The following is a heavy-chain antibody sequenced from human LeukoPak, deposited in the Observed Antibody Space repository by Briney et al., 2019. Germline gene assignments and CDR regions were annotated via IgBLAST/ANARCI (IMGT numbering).Heavy chain of an antibody. J-gene: IGHJ4*02. V-gene: IGHV3-23*01. D-gene: IGHD4-11*01. Sequence: PGGSLRLSCAASGFTFSGYAMSWVRQAPGKGLEWVSAMSANGDSTYYVDSVRGRFTISRDNSKNTLYLQMNSLGAEDTAVYYCAKVGDYSNYYDYWGQGTLVTVSS. CDR2: MSANGDST. CDR1: GFTFSGYA. CDR3: AKVGDYSNYYDY.